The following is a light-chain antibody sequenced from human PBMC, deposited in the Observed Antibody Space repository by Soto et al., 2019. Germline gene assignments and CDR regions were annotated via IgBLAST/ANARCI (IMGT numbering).Light chain of an antibody. CDR1: QSINRW. Sequence: DLQMTQSPSTLSPSVGDRVTITCRASQSINRWLAWYQQKPGKAPKLLIYKASTLESGVPSRFSGGGIGTEFSLSISSLQPDDFATYYCQQYGGSPRTFGQGTKV. V-gene: IGKV1-5*03. CDR3: QQYGGSPRT. J-gene: IGKJ1*01. CDR2: KAS.